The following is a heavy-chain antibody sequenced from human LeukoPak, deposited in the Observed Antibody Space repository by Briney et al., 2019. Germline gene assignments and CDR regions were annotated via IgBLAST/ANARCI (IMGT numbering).Heavy chain of an antibody. CDR2: ISGSGGSR. CDR3: GGNFWSGYYVYYYYMDA. J-gene: IGHJ6*03. Sequence: GGSLRLSCAAPGFTSSSYAMSWVRQAPGRGLGWVSAISGSGGSRYYADPVKGRFTISRDNSKNRLYLQMNSLRAEDTAVYYCGGNFWSGYYVYYYYMDAWGKGTTVTVSS. V-gene: IGHV3-23*01. D-gene: IGHD3-3*01. CDR1: GFTSSSYA.